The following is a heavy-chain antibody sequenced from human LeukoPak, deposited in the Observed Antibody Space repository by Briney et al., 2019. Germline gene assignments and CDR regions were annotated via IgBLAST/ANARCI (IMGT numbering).Heavy chain of an antibody. CDR2: INPNSGGT. CDR3: AGNYKILTGYYDDDGFDI. J-gene: IGHJ3*02. V-gene: IGHV1-2*02. CDR1: GYTFIDYY. D-gene: IGHD3-9*01. Sequence: ASMKVSCKASGYTFIDYYINWVRQAPGQGLEWMGWINPNSGGTKYAQKFQGRVTLTRDTSINTAYMELSRLISDDTAVYYCAGNYKILTGYYDDDGFDIWGQGTKVTVSS.